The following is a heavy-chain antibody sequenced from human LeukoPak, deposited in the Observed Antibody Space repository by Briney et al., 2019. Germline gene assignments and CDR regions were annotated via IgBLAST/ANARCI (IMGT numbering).Heavy chain of an antibody. CDR2: IYHSGST. V-gene: IGHV4-30-2*01. Sequence: PSETLSLTCTVSGGSISSGGYYWSWIRQPPGKGLEWIGYIYHSGSTYYNPSLKSRVTISVDRSKNQFSLKLSSVTAADTAVYYCARRCNERDAFDIWGRGTMVTVSS. CDR1: GGSISSGGYY. CDR3: ARRCNERDAFDI. J-gene: IGHJ3*02. D-gene: IGHD1-1*01.